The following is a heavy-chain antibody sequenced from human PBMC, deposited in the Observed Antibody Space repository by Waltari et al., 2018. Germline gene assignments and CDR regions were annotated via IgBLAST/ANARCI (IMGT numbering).Heavy chain of an antibody. CDR3: AREIYYDFWSGYYFDY. CDR1: GGTFRSYA. J-gene: IGHJ4*02. V-gene: IGHV1-69*09. D-gene: IGHD3-3*01. CDR2: IIPIVGIT. Sequence: QVQLVQSGTEVKKPGSSVKVSCKASGGTFRSYAISWVRQAPGQGLEWMGRIIPIVGITNYAQKFQGRVTITADKFTTTAYMELSSLRSEDTAVYYCAREIYYDFWSGYYFDYWGQGTLVTVSS.